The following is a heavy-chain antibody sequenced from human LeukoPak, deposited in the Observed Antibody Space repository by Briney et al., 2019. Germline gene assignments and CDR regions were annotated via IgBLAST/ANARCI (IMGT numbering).Heavy chain of an antibody. D-gene: IGHD4-17*01. J-gene: IGHJ5*02. Sequence: SETLSLTCTVSGTYFSHFSWSWIRQAPGNGLEWIGSIYDVGRTDYNPSLESRLTLSLDTSRNQSSLKLRSVTSTDTAVYYCARWVTNWFDPWGPGTLVTVSS. CDR1: GTYFSHFS. CDR2: IYDVGRT. V-gene: IGHV4-59*01. CDR3: ARWVTNWFDP.